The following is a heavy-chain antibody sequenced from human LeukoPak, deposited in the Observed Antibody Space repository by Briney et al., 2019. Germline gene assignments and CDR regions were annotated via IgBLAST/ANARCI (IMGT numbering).Heavy chain of an antibody. D-gene: IGHD6-19*01. CDR3: ARDGGKIAVAPDY. Sequence: PGGSLRLSCAASGFTFSSYSMNWVRQAPGKGLEWVSSISSSSSYIYYADSVKGRFTISRDNAKNSLYLQMNSLRAEDTAVYYCARDGGKIAVAPDYWGRGTLVTVSS. J-gene: IGHJ4*02. CDR1: GFTFSSYS. V-gene: IGHV3-21*01. CDR2: ISSSSSYI.